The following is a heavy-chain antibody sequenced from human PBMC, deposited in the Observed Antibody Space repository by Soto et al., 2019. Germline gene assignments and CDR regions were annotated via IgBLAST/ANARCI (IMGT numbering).Heavy chain of an antibody. Sequence: GPVEVSLKGSCYPLSSYVIRWGRHALGQGLEWMGWISAYNGNTNYAQKLQGRVTMTTDTSTSTAYMELRSLRSDDTAVYYCARGPQWLGAFDIWGQGTMVTVSS. V-gene: IGHV1-18*01. CDR3: ARGPQWLGAFDI. CDR2: ISAYNGNT. CDR1: CYPLSSYV. D-gene: IGHD6-19*01. J-gene: IGHJ3*02.